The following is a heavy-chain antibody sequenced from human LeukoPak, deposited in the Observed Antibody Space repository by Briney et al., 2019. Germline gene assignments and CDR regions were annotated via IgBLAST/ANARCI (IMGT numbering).Heavy chain of an antibody. D-gene: IGHD6-13*01. Sequence: GRSLRLSCAASGFTFSSYGMHWVRQAPGKGLEWVAVILYDGSNKYYADSVKGRFTISRDNSKNTLYLQMNSLRAEDTAVYYCAKGLRYSSSWYFDYWGRGTLVTVSS. CDR2: ILYDGSNK. CDR3: AKGLRYSSSWYFDY. J-gene: IGHJ4*02. CDR1: GFTFSSYG. V-gene: IGHV3-30*18.